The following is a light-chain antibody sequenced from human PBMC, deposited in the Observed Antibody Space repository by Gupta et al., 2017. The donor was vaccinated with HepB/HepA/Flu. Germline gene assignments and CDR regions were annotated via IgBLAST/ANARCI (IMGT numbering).Light chain of an antibody. J-gene: IGLJ2*01. CDR2: GEN. Sequence: SSELTHAPAVSVALGQPVRLTCQGDRPRTSFANWYQQKAGQAPVLVVDGENSRPTGIPDRFSGSRSGNTASVTITGAQAEEEADYYCHARDSSNNRSPFGGGTKLTVL. CDR3: HARDSSNNRSP. CDR1: RPRTSF. V-gene: IGLV3-19*01.